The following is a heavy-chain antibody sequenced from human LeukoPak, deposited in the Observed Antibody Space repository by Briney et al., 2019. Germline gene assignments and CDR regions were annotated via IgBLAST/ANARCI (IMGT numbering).Heavy chain of an antibody. D-gene: IGHD5-12*01. J-gene: IGHJ3*02. CDR3: ARSPFSGDDDAFDI. V-gene: IGHV1-45*02. CDR1: GYTFTYRY. CDR2: ITPFNGNT. Sequence: GSSVKVSCKASGYTFTYRYLHWVRQAPGQALEWMGWITPFNGNTNYAQQFQDRVTITRDRSRNTVYMELNSLRFEDTAMYYCARSPFSGDDDAFDIWGQGTMVTVSS.